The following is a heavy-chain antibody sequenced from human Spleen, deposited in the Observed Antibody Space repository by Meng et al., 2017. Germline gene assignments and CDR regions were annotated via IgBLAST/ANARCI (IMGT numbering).Heavy chain of an antibody. CDR2: IDPKSGDT. CDR1: GYNFPGYW. D-gene: IGHD6-13*01. CDR3: ARDEDISAAGKLFGDY. Sequence: QVQIVQSGAEGKKPGASMKVSCKPSGYNFPGYWLHWVRRAPGQGLEWMGRIDPKSGDTHYAQRFQGRVTMTGDTSISTAYMELSGLRSDDTAMYYCARDEDISAAGKLFGDYWGQGTLVTVSS. J-gene: IGHJ4*02. V-gene: IGHV1-2*06.